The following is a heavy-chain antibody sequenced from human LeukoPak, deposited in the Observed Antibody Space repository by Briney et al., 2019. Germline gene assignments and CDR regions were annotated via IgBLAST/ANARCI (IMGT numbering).Heavy chain of an antibody. J-gene: IGHJ3*02. Sequence: ASVKVSCKVSGYTLTQSSVHWVRQAPGKGLEWMGGFDVEDGEIIYAQKFQGRVTMTEDTSTDTAYMELSSLRSEDTAVYYCATNRQIMILGVVIMPAFDIWGQGTMVTVSS. CDR2: FDVEDGEI. CDR3: ATNRQIMILGVVIMPAFDI. CDR1: GYTLTQSS. D-gene: IGHD3-3*01. V-gene: IGHV1-24*01.